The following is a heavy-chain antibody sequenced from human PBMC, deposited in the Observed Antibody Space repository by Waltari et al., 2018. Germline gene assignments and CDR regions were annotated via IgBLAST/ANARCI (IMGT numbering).Heavy chain of an antibody. CDR1: GFTFSSYS. J-gene: IGHJ4*02. CDR3: ARAGYRRSMIVVVITHFDY. D-gene: IGHD3-22*01. V-gene: IGHV3-48*04. CDR2: ISSSSSTI. Sequence: EVQLVESGGGLVQPGGSLRLSCAASGFTFSSYSMNWVRQAPGKGLEWVSYISSSSSTISYADSVKGRFTISRDNAKNSLYLQMNSLRAEDTAVYYCARAGYRRSMIVVVITHFDYWGQGTLVTVSS.